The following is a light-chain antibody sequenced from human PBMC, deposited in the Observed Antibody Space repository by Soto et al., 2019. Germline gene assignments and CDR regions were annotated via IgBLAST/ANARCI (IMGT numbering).Light chain of an antibody. CDR2: DAT. J-gene: IGKJ4*01. V-gene: IGKV3-11*01. CDR1: QSISKY. Sequence: VLTQSPATLSLSPGEGASLYCRASQSISKYLAWYQQKPGQAPRLLIYDATNRATGIPARFSGSGYGTDFTLTISSLEPEDFGVYFCQERSHWPSLTFGGGTKVDIK. CDR3: QERSHWPSLT.